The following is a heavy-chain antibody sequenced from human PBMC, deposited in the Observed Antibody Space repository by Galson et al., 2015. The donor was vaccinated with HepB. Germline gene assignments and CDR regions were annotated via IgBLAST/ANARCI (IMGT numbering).Heavy chain of an antibody. CDR3: ARWRDTHRDAALDI. CDR2: ISPYNGNT. D-gene: IGHD5-18*01. CDR1: GYTFSTYS. Sequence: SVKVSCKASGYTFSTYSITWVRQAPGQGLEWMGWISPYNGNTNYTRKFQGRVTMTTDISTSTAYMEIRSLRSDDTAVYYCARWRDTHRDAALDIWGQGTVVTVSS. J-gene: IGHJ3*02. V-gene: IGHV1-18*01.